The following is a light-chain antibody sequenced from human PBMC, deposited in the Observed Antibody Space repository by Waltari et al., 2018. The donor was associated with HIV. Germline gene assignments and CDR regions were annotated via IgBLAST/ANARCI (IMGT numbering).Light chain of an antibody. Sequence: SYELTQPPSLSVSPGQIASIACSGYKLGETYASWYQQKPGQSPVLVIYQDIKRPSGIPERFSGSNSGNTATLTISGTQAMDEADYYCQTWDSRTVVFGGGTKLTVL. CDR2: QDI. J-gene: IGLJ2*01. CDR1: KLGETY. CDR3: QTWDSRTVV. V-gene: IGLV3-1*01.